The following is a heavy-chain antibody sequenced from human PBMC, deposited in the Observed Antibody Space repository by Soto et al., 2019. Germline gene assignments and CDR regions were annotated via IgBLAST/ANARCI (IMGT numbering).Heavy chain of an antibody. CDR3: AREFRSGVRFIYGMDV. CDR1: GYTFTGYY. J-gene: IGHJ6*02. CDR2: INPNSGGT. Sequence: ASVKVSCKASGYTFTGYYMHWVRQAPGQGLEWMGWINPNSGGTNYAQKFQGWVTMTRDTSISTAYMELSRLRSDDTAVYYCAREFRSGVRFIYGMDVWGQGTTVTVS. V-gene: IGHV1-2*04. D-gene: IGHD3-10*01.